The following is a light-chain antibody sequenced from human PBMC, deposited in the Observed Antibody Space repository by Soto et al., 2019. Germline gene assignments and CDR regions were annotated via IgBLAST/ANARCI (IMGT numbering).Light chain of an antibody. CDR2: EVS. CDR3: SSYSSSGYDYV. Sequence: QSALTQPASVSGSPGQSITISCTGTSSDVGGYNYVSWYQQHPGKAPKLMIYEVSNRPSGVSNRFSGSKSGNTASLTISRLQAEDEADYYGSSYSSSGYDYVFGTGTKLSVL. V-gene: IGLV2-14*01. CDR1: SSDVGGYNY. J-gene: IGLJ1*01.